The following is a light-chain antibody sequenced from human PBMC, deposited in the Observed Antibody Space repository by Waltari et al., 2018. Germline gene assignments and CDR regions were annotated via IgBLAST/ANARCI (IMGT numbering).Light chain of an antibody. V-gene: IGLV2-14*03. CDR3: SSYTTSISYV. CDR2: DVT. CDR1: SSDIGVYNH. J-gene: IGLJ1*01. Sequence: QSALTQPASVSGSPGQSITISCPGTSSDIGVYNHVPWYQQHPGKAPKLMIYDVTNRPSGVSDRFSGSKSDYTASLTISGLQAEDEADYYCSSYTTSISYVFGTGTRVTVL.